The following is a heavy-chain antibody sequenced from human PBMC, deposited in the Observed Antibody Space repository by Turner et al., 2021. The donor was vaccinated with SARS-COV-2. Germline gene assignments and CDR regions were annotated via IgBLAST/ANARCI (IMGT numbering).Heavy chain of an antibody. CDR3: LSSSSGYFLGMDV. D-gene: IGHD6-13*01. Sequence: EVQRLESGGGLVQPGGSLRLSCAASASGFTLSSYAMSWVRQAPGEGLEWVSAIIGSGGHTYYADSVKGRFTISRDNSKNTLYLQMNSLRAEDTAVYYCLSSSSGYFLGMDVWGQGTTVTVSS. CDR2: IIGSGGHT. J-gene: IGHJ6*02. CDR1: GFTLSSYA. V-gene: IGHV3-23*01.